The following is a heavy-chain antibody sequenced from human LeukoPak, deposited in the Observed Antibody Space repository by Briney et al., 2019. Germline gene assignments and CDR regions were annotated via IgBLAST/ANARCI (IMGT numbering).Heavy chain of an antibody. V-gene: IGHV4-34*01. CDR2: INHSGST. CDR3: ARHRVHYDILLSSYYFDY. J-gene: IGHJ4*02. D-gene: IGHD3-9*01. Sequence: SETLSLTCAVYGGSFSGYYWSWIRQPPGKGLEWIGEINHSGSTNYNPSLKSRVTISVDTSKNRFSLKLSSVTAADTAVYYCARHRVHYDILLSSYYFDYWGQGTLVTVSS. CDR1: GGSFSGYY.